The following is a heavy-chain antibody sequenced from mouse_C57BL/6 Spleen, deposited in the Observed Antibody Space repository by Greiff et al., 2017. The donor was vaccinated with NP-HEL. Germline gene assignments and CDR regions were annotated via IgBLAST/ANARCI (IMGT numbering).Heavy chain of an antibody. V-gene: IGHV1-54*01. CDR2: INPGSGGT. J-gene: IGHJ1*03. CDR3: ARALLRYGYFDV. CDR1: GYAFTNYL. Sequence: VQLQQSGAELVRPGTSVKVSCKASGYAFTNYLIEWVKQRPGQGLEWIGVINPGSGGTNYNEKFKGKATLTADKSSSTAYMQLSSLTSEDSAVYFCARALLRYGYFDVWGTGTTVTVSS. D-gene: IGHD1-1*01.